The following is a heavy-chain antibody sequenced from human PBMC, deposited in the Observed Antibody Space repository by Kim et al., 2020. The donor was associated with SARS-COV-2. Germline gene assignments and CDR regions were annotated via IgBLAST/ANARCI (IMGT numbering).Heavy chain of an antibody. CDR3: ARGGWLVNSGGWFDP. D-gene: IGHD6-19*01. V-gene: IGHV1-69*01. Sequence: QKFQGRVTITADESTSTAYMELSSLRSEDTAVYYCARGGWLVNSGGWFDPWGQGTLVTVSS. J-gene: IGHJ5*02.